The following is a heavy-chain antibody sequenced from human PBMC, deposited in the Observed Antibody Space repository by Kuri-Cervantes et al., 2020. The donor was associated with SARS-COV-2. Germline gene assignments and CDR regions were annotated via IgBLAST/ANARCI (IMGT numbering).Heavy chain of an antibody. V-gene: IGHV3-48*04. CDR1: GFTFSSYS. CDR3: ARDLGNNWNDPFDY. CDR2: ISSSSSTI. J-gene: IGHJ4*02. D-gene: IGHD1-20*01. Sequence: ETLSLTCAASGFTFSSYSMNWVRQAPGKGLEWVSYISSSSSTIYYADSVKGRFTISRDNAKNSLYLQMNSLRAEDTAVYYCARDLGNNWNDPFDYWGQGTLVTVSS.